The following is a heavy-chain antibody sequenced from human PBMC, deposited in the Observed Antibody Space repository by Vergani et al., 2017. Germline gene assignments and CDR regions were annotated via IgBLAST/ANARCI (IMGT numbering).Heavy chain of an antibody. CDR1: GFTFSNAW. Sequence: EVQLVESGGGLVKPGGSLRLSCAASGFTFSNAWMSWVRQAPGKGLEWVGRIKSKTDGGTTDYSAPVKGRFTISRDDSKNTLYLQMNSLKTEDTAVYYCTTASRIVGTTGGDYWGQGTLVTVSS. CDR3: TTASRIVGTTGGDY. J-gene: IGHJ4*02. D-gene: IGHD1-26*01. V-gene: IGHV3-15*01. CDR2: IKSKTDGGTT.